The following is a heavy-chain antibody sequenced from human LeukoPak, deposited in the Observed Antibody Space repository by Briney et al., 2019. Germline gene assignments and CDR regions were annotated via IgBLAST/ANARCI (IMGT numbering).Heavy chain of an antibody. D-gene: IGHD5-18*01. Sequence: QPGGSLRLSCAASGLTFSDFWMHWVRQPPGKGLVWVALVKGDGRTTIYADSVKGRFTISRDNAKNTLYLQMNSLRADDSGVYYCATGHSYGYDYWGQGVLVTVS. CDR1: GLTFSDFW. CDR3: ATGHSYGYDY. V-gene: IGHV3-74*01. CDR2: VKGDGRTT. J-gene: IGHJ4*02.